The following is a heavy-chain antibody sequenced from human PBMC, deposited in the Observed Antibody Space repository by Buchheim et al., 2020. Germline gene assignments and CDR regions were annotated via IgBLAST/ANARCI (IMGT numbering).Heavy chain of an antibody. CDR3: ARGIAAAGYYYYYYGMDV. CDR1: GGSISSGSYY. J-gene: IGHJ6*02. D-gene: IGHD6-13*01. V-gene: IGHV4-61*02. CDR2: IYTSGST. Sequence: QVQLQESGPGLVKPSQTLSLTCTVSGGSISSGSYYWSWIRQPAGKGLEWIGRIYTSGSTNYNPSLKSRVTISVDPSMTHFSLKLSSVTAADTAVYYCARGIAAAGYYYYYYGMDVWGQGTT.